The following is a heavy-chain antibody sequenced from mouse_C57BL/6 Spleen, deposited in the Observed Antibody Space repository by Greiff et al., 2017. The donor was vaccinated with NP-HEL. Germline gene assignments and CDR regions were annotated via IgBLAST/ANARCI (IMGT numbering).Heavy chain of an antibody. CDR1: GYTFTSYW. J-gene: IGHJ1*03. V-gene: IGHV1-5*01. D-gene: IGHD4-1*01. Sequence: EVQLQQSGTVLARPGASVKMSCKTSGYTFTSYWMHWVKQRPGQGLEWIGAIYPGNSDTSYNQKFKGKAKLTAVTSASTAYMELSSLTNEDSAVYYCTRATVGRGYFDVWGTGTTVTVSS. CDR3: TRATVGRGYFDV. CDR2: IYPGNSDT.